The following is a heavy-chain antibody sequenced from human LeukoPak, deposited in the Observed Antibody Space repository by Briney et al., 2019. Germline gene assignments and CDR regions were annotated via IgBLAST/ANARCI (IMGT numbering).Heavy chain of an antibody. V-gene: IGHV3-74*01. CDR2: INSDGSST. CDR1: GFTFSSYW. CDR3: ARVRFGYSSIPFDY. J-gene: IGHJ4*02. Sequence: PGGSLRLSCAASGFTFSSYWMHWVRQAPGKGLVWVSRINSDGSSTSYADSVKGQFTISRDNAKNTLYLQMNSLRAEDTAVYYCARVRFGYSSIPFDYWGQGTLVTVSS. D-gene: IGHD6-19*01.